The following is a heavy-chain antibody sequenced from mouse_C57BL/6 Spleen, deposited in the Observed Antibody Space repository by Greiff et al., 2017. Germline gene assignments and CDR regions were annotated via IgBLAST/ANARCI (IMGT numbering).Heavy chain of an antibody. CDR3: ARAGRYFDY. J-gene: IGHJ2*01. CDR2: INPSTGGT. Sequence: EVKLVESGPELVKPGASVKISCKASGYSFTGYYMNWVKQSPETSLEWIGEINPSTGGTTYNQKFKAKATLTVDKSSSTAYMQLKSLTSEDSAVYYCARAGRYFDYWGQGTTLTVSS. V-gene: IGHV1-42*01. CDR1: GYSFTGYY.